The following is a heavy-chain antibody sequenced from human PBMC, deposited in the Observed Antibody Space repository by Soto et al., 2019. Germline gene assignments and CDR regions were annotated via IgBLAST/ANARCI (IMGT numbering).Heavy chain of an antibody. CDR2: MNPNSGNT. V-gene: IGHV1-8*01. CDR1: GYTFTSYD. D-gene: IGHD6-13*01. Sequence: ASVKFSCKASGYTFTSYDINWVRQATGQGLEWMGWMNPNSGNTGYAQKFQGRVTMTRNTSISTAYMELSSLRSEDTAVYYCARGLLGTSWIDYWGEGTLVTVSS. J-gene: IGHJ4*02. CDR3: ARGLLGTSWIDY.